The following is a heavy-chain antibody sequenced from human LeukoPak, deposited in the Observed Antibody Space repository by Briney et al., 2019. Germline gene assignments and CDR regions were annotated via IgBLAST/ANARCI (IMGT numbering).Heavy chain of an antibody. Sequence: ASVKVSCKASGYTFTSYGISWVRQAPGQGLEWMGWISAYNGNTNYTQKLQGRVTMTTDTSTSTAYMELRSLRSDDTAVYFCARGRVSSSTWHSTYYNYFYMDVWGKGTTVTVSS. V-gene: IGHV1-18*01. CDR2: ISAYNGNT. D-gene: IGHD5-12*01. CDR3: ARGRVSSSTWHSTYYNYFYMDV. CDR1: GYTFTSYG. J-gene: IGHJ6*03.